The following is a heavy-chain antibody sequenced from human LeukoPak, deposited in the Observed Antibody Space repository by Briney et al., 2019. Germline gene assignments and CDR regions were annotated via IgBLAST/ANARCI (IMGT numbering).Heavy chain of an antibody. CDR2: IICSGGCT. Sequence: GGSLRLFCATSGVNCSSYVMSWGRQAPGEGVEGGSGIICSGGCTYYADSVKGRFTISRDNSKTALFLQLNSLRAEDTAIYYCAKWDFHSSSIDYWGQGTLVTVSS. D-gene: IGHD6-6*01. V-gene: IGHV3-23*01. J-gene: IGHJ4*02. CDR3: AKWDFHSSSIDY. CDR1: GVNCSSYV.